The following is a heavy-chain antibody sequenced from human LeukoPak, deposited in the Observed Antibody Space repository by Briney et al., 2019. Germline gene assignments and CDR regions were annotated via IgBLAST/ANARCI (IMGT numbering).Heavy chain of an antibody. CDR3: AKDLPDYGDYIEGY. J-gene: IGHJ4*02. CDR2: INRSGGST. CDR1: GFTFSSFA. V-gene: IGHV3-23*01. D-gene: IGHD4-17*01. Sequence: GGSLRLSCAASGFTFSSFAMSWVRQAPGKGLEWVSTINRSGGSTNYADSVKGRFTFSRDNSKNTLYLQMNSLRAEDTAVNYCAKDLPDYGDYIEGYWGQGTLVTVSS.